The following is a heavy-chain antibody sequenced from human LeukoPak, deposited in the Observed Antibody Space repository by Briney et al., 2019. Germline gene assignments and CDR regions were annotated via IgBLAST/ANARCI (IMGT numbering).Heavy chain of an antibody. J-gene: IGHJ4*02. V-gene: IGHV4-34*01. CDR2: INHSGST. CDR3: ANRPHRDGYVD. D-gene: IGHD5-24*01. Sequence: PSETLSLTCAVYGGSFSGYYWSWIRQPPGKGLEWIGEINHSGSTNYNPSLKSRVTISVDTSKNQFSLKLSSVTAADTAVYYCANRPHRDGYVDWGQGTLVTVSS. CDR1: GGSFSGYY.